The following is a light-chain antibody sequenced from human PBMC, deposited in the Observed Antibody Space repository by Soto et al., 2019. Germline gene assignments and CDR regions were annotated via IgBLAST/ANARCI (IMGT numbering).Light chain of an antibody. V-gene: IGKV1-39*01. CDR1: QRIATY. CDR2: AAS. CDR3: QQSYSTPRT. J-gene: IGKJ2*01. Sequence: DIQMTQSPSSLSASVGDRVTITCRASQRIATYLNWYQQKPGKAPELLIYAASSLQSGVPSTFSGSGSGTDFTLTISSLQPEDFATYYCQQSYSTPRTFGQGTKLEI.